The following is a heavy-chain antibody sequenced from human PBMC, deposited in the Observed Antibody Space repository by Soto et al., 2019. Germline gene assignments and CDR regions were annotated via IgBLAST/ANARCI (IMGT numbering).Heavy chain of an antibody. V-gene: IGHV5-51*01. CDR2: IYPGDHET. D-gene: IGHD6-13*01. CDR3: ARSPRSSPYFDY. J-gene: IGHJ4*02. Sequence: GASLKISCQSSGYTFSNFWIGWVRQLPGKGLEWMGIIYPGDHETRSSPSFHGKFTISADMSINTAYLQWNSLEASDTAFYFCARSPRSSPYFDYWGQGALVTVSS. CDR1: GYTFSNFW.